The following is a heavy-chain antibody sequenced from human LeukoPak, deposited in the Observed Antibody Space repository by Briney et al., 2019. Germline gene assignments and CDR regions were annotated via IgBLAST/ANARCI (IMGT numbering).Heavy chain of an antibody. CDR3: ARERYYDSSGYYHTDFDY. Sequence: GASVKVSCKASGGTFSSYAISWVRQAPGQGLEWMGGIIPIFGTANYAQKFQGRVTITADESTCTAYMELSSLRSEDTAVYYCARERYYDSSGYYHTDFDYWGQGTLVTVSS. CDR1: GGTFSSYA. D-gene: IGHD3-22*01. J-gene: IGHJ4*02. CDR2: IIPIFGTA. V-gene: IGHV1-69*01.